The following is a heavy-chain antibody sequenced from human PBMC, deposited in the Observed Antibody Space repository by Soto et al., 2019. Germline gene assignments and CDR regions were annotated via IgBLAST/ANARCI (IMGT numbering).Heavy chain of an antibody. CDR2: INPSGST. CDR3: ARSKCTNGVCYGSEVFDY. CDR1: GGSFSGYY. D-gene: IGHD2-8*01. J-gene: IGHJ4*02. Sequence: PSETLSLTCTVYGGSFSGYYWSWIRQPPGKGLEWIGEINPSGSTNYNPSLKSRVTISVDTSKNQFSLKLTSVTAADTAVYYCARSKCTNGVCYGSEVFDYWGQGTLVTVSS. V-gene: IGHV4-34*01.